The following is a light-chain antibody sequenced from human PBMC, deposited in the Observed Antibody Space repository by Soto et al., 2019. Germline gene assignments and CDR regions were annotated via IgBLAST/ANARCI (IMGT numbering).Light chain of an antibody. Sequence: EIVMTQSPATLSVSPGERATLSCRASQSVARKLAWYQQKPGQAPRLLIHEASIRATGIPARFSGGGSGTDFTLTISRLEPEDFAVYYCQQFSSYPLTFGGGTKVDIK. CDR2: EAS. CDR1: QSVARK. V-gene: IGKV3-15*01. CDR3: QQFSSYPLT. J-gene: IGKJ4*01.